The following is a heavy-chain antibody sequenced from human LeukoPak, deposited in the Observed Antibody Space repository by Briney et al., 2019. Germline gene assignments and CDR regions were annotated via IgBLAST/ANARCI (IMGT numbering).Heavy chain of an antibody. J-gene: IGHJ6*03. CDR3: ARAVASYYYDSSGYELNYCYYMDV. CDR2: MNPNSGNT. V-gene: IGHV1-8*01. Sequence: ASVKVSCKASGYTFTSYDINWVRQATGQGLEWMGWMNPNSGNTGYAQKFQGRVTMTRNTSISTAYMELSSLRSEDTAVYYCARAVASYYYDSSGYELNYCYYMDVWGKGTTVTISS. D-gene: IGHD3-22*01. CDR1: GYTFTSYD.